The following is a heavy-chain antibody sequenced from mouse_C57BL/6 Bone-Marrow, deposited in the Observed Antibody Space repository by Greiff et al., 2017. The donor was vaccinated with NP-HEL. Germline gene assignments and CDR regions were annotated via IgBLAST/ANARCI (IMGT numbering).Heavy chain of an antibody. CDR2: IRSKSNNYAT. Sequence: EVHLVESGGGLVQPKGSLKLSCAASGFSFNTYAMNWVRQAPGKGLEWVARIRSKSNNYATYYADSVKDRFTISRDDSESMLYLQMNNLKTEDTAMYYCVKAVVANGYWYFDVWGTGTTVTVSS. D-gene: IGHD1-1*01. J-gene: IGHJ1*03. V-gene: IGHV10-1*01. CDR3: VKAVVANGYWYFDV. CDR1: GFSFNTYA.